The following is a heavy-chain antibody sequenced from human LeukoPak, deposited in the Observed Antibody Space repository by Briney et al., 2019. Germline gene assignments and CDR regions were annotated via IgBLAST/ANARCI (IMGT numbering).Heavy chain of an antibody. CDR2: IRYDGSNK. J-gene: IGHJ4*02. Sequence: PGGSLRLSCAASGFTFSSYGMHWVRQAPGKGLEWVAFIRYDGSNKYYADSVKGRFTISRDNSKNTLYLQMNSLRAEDTAVYYCARIHNYNYCSGATCYSGPFDYWGQGTLVTVSS. V-gene: IGHV3-30*02. CDR1: GFTFSSYG. CDR3: ARIHNYNYCSGATCYSGPFDY. D-gene: IGHD2-15*01.